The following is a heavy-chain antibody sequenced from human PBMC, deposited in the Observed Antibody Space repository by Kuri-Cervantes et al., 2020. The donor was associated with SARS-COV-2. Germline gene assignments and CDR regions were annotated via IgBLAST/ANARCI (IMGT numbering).Heavy chain of an antibody. Sequence: SLMPSCAASGFTFSSYAMSWVRQAPGKGLEWVSAISGSGGSTYYADSVKGRFTISRDSSKNTLYLQMNSLRAEDTAVYYCAKSSTITIFGVVIIPEYFQHWGQGTLVTVSS. J-gene: IGHJ1*01. CDR3: AKSSTITIFGVVIIPEYFQH. CDR2: ISGSGGST. D-gene: IGHD3-3*01. CDR1: GFTFSSYA. V-gene: IGHV3-23*01.